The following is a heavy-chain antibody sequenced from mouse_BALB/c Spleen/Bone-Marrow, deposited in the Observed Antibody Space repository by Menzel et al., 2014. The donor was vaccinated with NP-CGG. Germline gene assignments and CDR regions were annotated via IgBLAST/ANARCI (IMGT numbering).Heavy chain of an antibody. Sequence: VQLQQSGAELVRPGTSVKVSCKASGYAFTNYLIEWVKQRPGQGLEWIGVINPGSGGTNYNEKFKGKATLTADKSSSTAYMQLSSLTSDDSAVYFCARGGDYGFMYYWGQGTSVTVSS. CDR1: GYAFTNYL. J-gene: IGHJ4*01. D-gene: IGHD1-2*01. CDR3: ARGGDYGFMYY. CDR2: INPGSGGT. V-gene: IGHV1-54*01.